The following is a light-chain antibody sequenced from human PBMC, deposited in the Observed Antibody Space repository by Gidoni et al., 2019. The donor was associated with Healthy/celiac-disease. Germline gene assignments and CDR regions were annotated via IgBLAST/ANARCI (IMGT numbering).Light chain of an antibody. J-gene: IGKJ3*01. CDR3: QQYGSSPAT. CDR1: QSVSSSY. V-gene: IGKV3-20*01. CDR2: GAS. Sequence: ETVLPHSPGTLSLPPGERATLPCRASQSVSSSYLAWYQQKPGQAPRLLIYGASSRATGIPDRFSGSGSGTDFTLTISRLEPEDFAVYYCQQYGSSPATFGPGTKVDIK.